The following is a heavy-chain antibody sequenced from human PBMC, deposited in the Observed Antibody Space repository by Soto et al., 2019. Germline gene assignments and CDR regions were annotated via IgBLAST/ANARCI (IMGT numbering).Heavy chain of an antibody. CDR3: ARDLGSGYPKYYFDY. CDR2: IWYDGSNK. J-gene: IGHJ4*02. CDR1: GYTFTSYY. D-gene: IGHD5-12*01. Sequence: SCKASGYTFTSYYMHWVRQAPGKGLEWVAVIWYDGSNKYYADSVKGRFTISRDNSKNTLYLQMNSLRAEDTAVYYCARDLGSGYPKYYFDYWGQGTLVTVSS. V-gene: IGHV3-33*01.